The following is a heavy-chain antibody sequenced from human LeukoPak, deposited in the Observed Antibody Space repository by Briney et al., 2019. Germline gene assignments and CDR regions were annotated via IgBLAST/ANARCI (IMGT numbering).Heavy chain of an antibody. CDR1: GYTLISYG. V-gene: IGHV1-18*01. Sequence: ASVKVSCKASGYTLISYGMSWVRRAPGQGLEWMGWISAYNGKTQFAQKFQGRVTMTTDTTTSTAYMELRSLRSDDTAVYYCVRVPRDYDSSGFLLWGQGTVVTVSS. D-gene: IGHD3-22*01. CDR3: VRVPRDYDSSGFLL. CDR2: ISAYNGKT. J-gene: IGHJ4*02.